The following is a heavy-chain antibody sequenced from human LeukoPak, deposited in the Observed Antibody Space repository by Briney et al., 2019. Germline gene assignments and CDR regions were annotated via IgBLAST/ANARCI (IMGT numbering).Heavy chain of an antibody. CDR3: ARSADILTGYYD. D-gene: IGHD3-9*01. CDR2: IYHSGST. Sequence: SETLSLTCAVSGGSISSGGYSWSWIRQPPGKGLEWIGYIYHSGSTYYSPSLKSRVTISVDRSKNRFSLKLSSVTAADTAVYYCARSADILTGYYDWGQGTLVTASS. CDR1: GGSISSGGYS. V-gene: IGHV4-30-2*01. J-gene: IGHJ4*02.